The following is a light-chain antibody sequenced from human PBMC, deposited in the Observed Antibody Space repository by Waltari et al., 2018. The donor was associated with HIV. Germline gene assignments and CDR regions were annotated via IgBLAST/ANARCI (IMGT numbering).Light chain of an antibody. CDR1: SAHIGAGYD. V-gene: IGLV1-40*01. Sequence: QSVLTQPPSVSGAPGQRVTIPCTGNSAHIGAGYDVPWYQQLPGNAPKLLISDNTNRPSGVPDRVSGSKSGTSASLAITGLRAEDEADYYCQSYPASLTVSLIFGGGTRLTVL. CDR3: QSYPASLTVSLI. CDR2: DNT. J-gene: IGLJ2*01.